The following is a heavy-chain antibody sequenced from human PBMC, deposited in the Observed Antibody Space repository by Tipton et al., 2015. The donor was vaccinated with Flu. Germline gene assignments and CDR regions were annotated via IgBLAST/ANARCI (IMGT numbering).Heavy chain of an antibody. CDR3: ARGYSATYGKLDH. CDR2: IYHSGST. V-gene: IGHV4-38-2*01. CDR1: GYSISSGYY. D-gene: IGHD1-26*01. J-gene: IGHJ4*02. Sequence: TLSLTCAVSGYSISSGYYWGWIRQPPGKGLEWIGSIYHSGSTFYNPSLRGRVTMSVDTSKSQFSLKLSSVTAADTAVYYCARGYSATYGKLDHWGRGTLVTVSS.